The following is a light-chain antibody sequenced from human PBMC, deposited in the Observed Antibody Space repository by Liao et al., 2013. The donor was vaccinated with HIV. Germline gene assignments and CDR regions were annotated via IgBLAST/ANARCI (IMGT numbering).Light chain of an antibody. Sequence: SDELTQPSSVSVSPGQTASITCSGGELENTYASWYQQRPGQSPVLVISQDSKRPSGIPERFSGSNSGNTATLTISGTQTMDESDYFCQAWDSGAEVLFGGGTKLTVL. J-gene: IGLJ2*01. CDR3: QAWDSGAEVL. CDR1: ELENTY. CDR2: QDS. V-gene: IGLV3-1*01.